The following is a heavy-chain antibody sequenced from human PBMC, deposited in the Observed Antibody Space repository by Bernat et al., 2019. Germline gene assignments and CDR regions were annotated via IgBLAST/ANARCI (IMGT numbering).Heavy chain of an antibody. J-gene: IGHJ4*02. V-gene: IGHV3-9*01. CDR1: GFTFDDYA. Sequence: EVQLVESGGGLVQPGRSLRLSCAASGFTFDDYAMHWVWQAPGKGLEWVSGISWNSGSIGYADSVKGRFTISRDNAKNSLYLQMNSLRAEDTALYYCAKDGGALGYCTNGVCAGFKYYFDYWGQGTLVTVSS. D-gene: IGHD2-8*01. CDR2: ISWNSGSI. CDR3: AKDGGALGYCTNGVCAGFKYYFDY.